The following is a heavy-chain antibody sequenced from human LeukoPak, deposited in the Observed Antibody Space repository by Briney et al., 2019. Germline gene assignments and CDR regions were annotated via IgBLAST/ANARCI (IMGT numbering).Heavy chain of an antibody. CDR1: GFTFSSYA. D-gene: IGHD6-13*01. V-gene: IGHV3-23*01. J-gene: IGHJ3*02. CDR2: ISGSGGST. Sequence: GGSLRLSCAASGFTFSSYAMSWVRQAPGKGLEWVSAISGSGGSTYYADSVEGRFTISRDNSKNSLYLQMNSLRAEDTAVYYCARGGYSSSWGAFDIWGQGTMVTVSS. CDR3: ARGGYSSSWGAFDI.